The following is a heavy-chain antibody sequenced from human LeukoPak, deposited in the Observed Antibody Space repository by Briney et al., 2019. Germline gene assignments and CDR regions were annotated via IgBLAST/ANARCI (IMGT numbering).Heavy chain of an antibody. D-gene: IGHD3-3*01. CDR3: ARDGERFLEWLLSNYYYYMNV. J-gene: IGHJ6*03. V-gene: IGHV3-21*01. CDR1: GFTFSSYA. CDR2: ISSSSSYI. Sequence: PGGSLRLSCAASGFTFSSYAMNWVRQAPGKGLEWVSSISSSSSYIYYADSVKGRFTISRDNAKNSLYLQMNSLRAEDTAVYYCARDGERFLEWLLSNYYYYMNVWGKGTTVTVSS.